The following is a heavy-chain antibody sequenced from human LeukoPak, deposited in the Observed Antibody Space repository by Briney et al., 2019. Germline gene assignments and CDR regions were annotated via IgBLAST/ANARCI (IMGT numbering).Heavy chain of an antibody. CDR2: ISYDGSNE. CDR1: GFPFSSYG. V-gene: IGHV3-33*05. J-gene: IGHJ4*02. Sequence: GGSLRLSCAASGFPFSSYGMQWARQAPGKGLEWVAFISYDGSNESFGDSVKGRFTISRDNSNNTLYLQMKSLRAEDTGVYYCARGNREDVYWAVPAVEFDYWGQGTLVTVPS. CDR3: ARGNREDVYWAVPAVEFDY. D-gene: IGHD2-2*01.